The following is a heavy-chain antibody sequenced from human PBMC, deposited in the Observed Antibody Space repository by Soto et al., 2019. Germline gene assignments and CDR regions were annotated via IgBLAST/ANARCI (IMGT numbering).Heavy chain of an antibody. D-gene: IGHD1-26*01. CDR3: AASLAKSGVRSTSHYYFDY. J-gene: IGHJ4*02. CDR1: GGTFSSYA. CDR2: IIPIFGTA. Sequence: SVKVSCKASGGTFSSYAISWVRQAPGQGLEWMGGIIPIFGTANYAQKFQGRVTITADKSTSTAYMELSSLRSEDTAVYYCAASLAKSGVRSTSHYYFDYWGQGTMVTVSS. V-gene: IGHV1-69*06.